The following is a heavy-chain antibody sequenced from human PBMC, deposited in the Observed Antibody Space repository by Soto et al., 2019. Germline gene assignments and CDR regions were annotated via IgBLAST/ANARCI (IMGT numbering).Heavy chain of an antibody. V-gene: IGHV1-69*02. CDR3: ARVYSGFWVDP. CDR2: ILPVLGIA. D-gene: IGHD5-12*01. J-gene: IGHJ5*02. CDR1: GGTFSTST. Sequence: GASVKVSCKASGGTFSTSTITWLRQAPGQGLEWMGRILPVLGIANYAQKFQGRFTISRDNSKNTLYLQMNSLRAEDTAVYYCARVYSGFWVDPWGQGTLVTVSS.